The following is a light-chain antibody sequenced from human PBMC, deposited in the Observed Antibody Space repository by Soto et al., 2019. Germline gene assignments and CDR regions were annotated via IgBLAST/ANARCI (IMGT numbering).Light chain of an antibody. CDR1: QNIRHY. J-gene: IGKJ2*01. CDR2: AAS. V-gene: IGKV1-39*01. Sequence: DIQMTQSPSSLSASVGDRVTITCRASQNIRHYLNWYQQRPGKTPYLLVYAASNLRGGVPSRFSGSGSGTGFTLTINTLQPEDFATYYCQQIHSTSSYTFGQGTRVDIK. CDR3: QQIHSTSSYT.